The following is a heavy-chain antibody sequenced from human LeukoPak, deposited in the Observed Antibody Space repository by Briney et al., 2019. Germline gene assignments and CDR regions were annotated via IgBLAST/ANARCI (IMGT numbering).Heavy chain of an antibody. V-gene: IGHV3-23*01. J-gene: IGHJ4*02. D-gene: IGHD2-21*01. CDR3: AKDTDARCYSPCDS. CDR1: GFTFRSHA. Sequence: PGGSLRLSCAASGFTFRSHAMSWARHAPGKGMQWVSSIDHSGGVAYFADSVEGRFTISRDNSKNTLYLQMNSLRAEDAAIYYCAKDTDARCYSPCDSWGEGTLVSVSS. CDR2: IDHSGGVA.